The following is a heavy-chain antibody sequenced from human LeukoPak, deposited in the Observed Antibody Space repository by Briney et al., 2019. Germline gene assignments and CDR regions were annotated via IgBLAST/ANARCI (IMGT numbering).Heavy chain of an antibody. V-gene: IGHV3-53*01. CDR3: ARDGLPDAFDI. CDR1: GFTVSSNY. J-gene: IGHJ3*02. Sequence: GGSLRLSCAASGFTVSSNYMSWVRQAPGKGLEWVSVIYSGGSTYYAGSVKGRFTISRDNSKNTLYLQMNSLRAEDTAVYYCARDGLPDAFDIWGQGTMVTVSS. CDR2: IYSGGST.